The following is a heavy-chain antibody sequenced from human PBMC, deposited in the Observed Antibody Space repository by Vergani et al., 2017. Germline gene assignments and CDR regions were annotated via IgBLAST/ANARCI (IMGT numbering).Heavy chain of an antibody. J-gene: IGHJ6*02. V-gene: IGHV4-30-2*01. D-gene: IGHD2-2*01. CDR1: GDSITNGGFS. Sequence: QVQLQESGSGLVKPSQTLSLTCAVSGDSITNGGFSWNWIRQPPGKGPEWIGYIFPSGNSDYNPSLKNRVSISLDKSKNQFSLWVNSVTAADTAVYYCARDPDIVVVPAAPYYYYYYGMDVWGQGTTVTVSS. CDR3: ARDPDIVVVPAAPYYYYYYGMDV. CDR2: IFPSGNS.